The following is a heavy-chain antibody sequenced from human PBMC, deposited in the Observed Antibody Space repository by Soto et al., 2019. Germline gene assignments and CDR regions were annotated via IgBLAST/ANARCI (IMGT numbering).Heavy chain of an antibody. D-gene: IGHD6-13*01. CDR1: GYSFTSYW. CDR2: IDPSDSYT. CDR3: ARPRSSSRNYYGMDV. Sequence: GESLKISCKGSGYSFTSYWISWVRQMPGKGLEWMGRIDPSDSYTNYSPSFQGHVTISADKSISTAYLQWNSLKASDTAMYYCARPRSSSRNYYGMDVWGQGTTVTVSS. J-gene: IGHJ6*02. V-gene: IGHV5-10-1*01.